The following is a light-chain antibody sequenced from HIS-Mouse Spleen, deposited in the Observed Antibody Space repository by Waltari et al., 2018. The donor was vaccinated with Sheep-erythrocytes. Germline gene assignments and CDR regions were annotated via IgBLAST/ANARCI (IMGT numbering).Light chain of an antibody. Sequence: SYELTQPPSVSVSPGQTARITCSGDALPKKSASWYYQKSSQAPVLGIYEDSKRPTVCPERFCGSSSGTMATLTISGAQVEDDADYDCYSTDSSGNHWVFGGGTKLTVL. V-gene: IGLV3-10*01. CDR1: ALPKKS. CDR2: EDS. J-gene: IGLJ3*02. CDR3: YSTDSSGNHWV.